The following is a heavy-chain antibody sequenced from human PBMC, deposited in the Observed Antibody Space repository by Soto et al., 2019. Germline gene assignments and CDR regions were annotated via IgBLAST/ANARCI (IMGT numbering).Heavy chain of an antibody. Sequence: EVQLVESGGGLAQPGGSLRLSCAASGFTLSNAWMNWLRQAPGKGLEWVGRSRSKPDGGATEYAAPLQDRITISRDDSDNTLYLQNNRLNTADTAVYYCAGHPVGGSWFAPCGQGTVVTVSS. V-gene: IGHV3-15*07. D-gene: IGHD1-26*01. CDR2: SRSKPDGGAT. CDR3: AGHPVGGSWFAP. J-gene: IGHJ5*02. CDR1: GFTLSNAW.